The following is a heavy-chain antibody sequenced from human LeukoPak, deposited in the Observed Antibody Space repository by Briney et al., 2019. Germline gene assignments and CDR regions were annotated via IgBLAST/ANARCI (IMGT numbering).Heavy chain of an antibody. CDR1: GGTFSSYT. Sequence: ASVKVSCKASGGTFSSYTISWVRQAPGQGLEWMGRIIPILGIANYAQKLQGRVTMTTDTSTSTAYMELRSLRSDDTAVYYCARGTGATAAIYDYWGQGTLVTVSS. J-gene: IGHJ4*02. V-gene: IGHV1-69*02. CDR3: ARGTGATAAIYDY. D-gene: IGHD2-2*02. CDR2: IIPILGIA.